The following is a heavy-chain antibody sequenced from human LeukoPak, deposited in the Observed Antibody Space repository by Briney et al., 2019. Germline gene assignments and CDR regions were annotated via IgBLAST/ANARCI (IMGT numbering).Heavy chain of an antibody. CDR3: ARDPSGNGVNFDY. J-gene: IGHJ4*02. Sequence: PSETLSLTCAVSGDSISSNNWCSWVRQPPGRGLEWVGEIYHSGTTNYRPSLKTRVTISLDKSKNQFSLRLTSVTAAHTAVYYFARDPSGNGVNFDYWGQGTLVTVSS. V-gene: IGHV4-4*02. D-gene: IGHD3-10*01. CDR1: GDSISSNNW. CDR2: IYHSGTT.